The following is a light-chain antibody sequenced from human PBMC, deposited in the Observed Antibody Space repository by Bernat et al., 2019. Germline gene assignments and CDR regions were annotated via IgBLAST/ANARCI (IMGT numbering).Light chain of an antibody. J-gene: IGLJ3*02. CDR2: EVT. Sequence: QSALTQPASVSGSPGQSITISCNGTSSDVGSYNLVSWYQQHPGNAPELLIYEVTKRPSGVSNRFSGFKSGNTASLAISGLRAEDEADYYCCSYAGSTRVFGGGTKLTVL. CDR3: CSYAGSTRV. V-gene: IGLV2-23*02. CDR1: SSDVGSYNL.